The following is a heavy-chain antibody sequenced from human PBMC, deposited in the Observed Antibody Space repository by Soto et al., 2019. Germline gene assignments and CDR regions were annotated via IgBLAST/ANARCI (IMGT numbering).Heavy chain of an antibody. D-gene: IGHD2-2*01. CDR3: ARSIGDIVVVPAIKNWFDP. CDR2: ISYTGTT. J-gene: IGHJ5*02. V-gene: IGHV4-59*08. CDR1: DGSISGYY. Sequence: SETLSLTCTVSDGSISGYYWNWIRQSPGKGLEWVGYISYTGTTHYNPSLKSRVTISLDTSKNQFSLKWSSVTAADTAVYYCARSIGDIVVVPAIKNWFDPWGQGTLVTVSS.